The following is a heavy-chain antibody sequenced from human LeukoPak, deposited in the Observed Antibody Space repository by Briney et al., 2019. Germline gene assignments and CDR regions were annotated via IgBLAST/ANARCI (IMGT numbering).Heavy chain of an antibody. D-gene: IGHD4-11*01. Sequence: GTLRLSCAASGFTFSSYGMSWVRQAPGKGLEWIGAIYYSGTTFYNPSLKSRVTISVDTSKNQFSLKLTSVTADTAVYYCARDYSKNRRGDYYYYYYMDVWGKGTTVTVSS. CDR2: IYYSGTT. CDR3: ARDYSKNRRGDYYYYYYMDV. V-gene: IGHV4-38-2*02. CDR1: GFTFSSYG. J-gene: IGHJ6*03.